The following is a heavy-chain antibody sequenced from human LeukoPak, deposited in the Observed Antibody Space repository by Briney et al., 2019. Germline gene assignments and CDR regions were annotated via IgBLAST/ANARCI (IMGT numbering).Heavy chain of an antibody. J-gene: IGHJ1*01. D-gene: IGHD1-14*01. CDR2: INPHTGAT. V-gene: IGHV1-2*02. Sequence: ASVKVSCKTSGYIFGGYYLHWIRQAPGQGLELMGWINPHTGATYYTQNFQGRVTMTRDTSLNTAYLELSRLRPDDTALYYCARQQASGASVFLKHRGQGTLVTVSS. CDR1: GYIFGGYY. CDR3: ARQQASGASVFLKH.